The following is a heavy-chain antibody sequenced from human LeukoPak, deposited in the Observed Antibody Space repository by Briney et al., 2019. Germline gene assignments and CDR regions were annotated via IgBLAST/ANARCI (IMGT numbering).Heavy chain of an antibody. CDR2: IKTDGSET. J-gene: IGHJ4*02. CDR1: GFSFRSYF. Sequence: GGSLRLSCAASGFSFRSYFMYWVRQAPGKGLVWVSRIKTDGSETDYADSVKGRFTTSRENAKNTLYMQMNSLREEDTAVYYCVAYNWNYPDYWGQGTLVTVAS. V-gene: IGHV3-74*01. CDR3: VAYNWNYPDY. D-gene: IGHD1-7*01.